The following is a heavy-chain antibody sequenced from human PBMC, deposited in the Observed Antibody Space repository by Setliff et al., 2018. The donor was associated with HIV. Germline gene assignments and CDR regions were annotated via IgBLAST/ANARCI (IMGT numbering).Heavy chain of an antibody. D-gene: IGHD6-6*01. V-gene: IGHV3-7*03. Sequence: GGSLRLSCGASGFTFSSHWMAWVRQAPGKGLEWVANIKQDGSEEYYMDSVKGRFTISRDNAKNSLNLQLNSLRPEDTAVYYCARDPRTDSSYAWFDSWGQGTLVTVSS. CDR1: GFTFSSHW. CDR2: IKQDGSEE. J-gene: IGHJ5*01. CDR3: ARDPRTDSSYAWFDS.